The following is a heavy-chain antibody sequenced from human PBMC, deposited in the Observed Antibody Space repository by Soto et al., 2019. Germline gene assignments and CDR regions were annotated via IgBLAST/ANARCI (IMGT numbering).Heavy chain of an antibody. J-gene: IGHJ5*02. CDR1: GFTFSSYA. D-gene: IGHD3-9*01. Sequence: GGSLRLSCAASGFTFSSYAMSWVRQAPGKGLEWVSAISGSGGSTYYADSVKGRFTISRDNSKNTLYLQMNSLRAEDTAVYYCAKDLGYFDWLDRVAPWGQGTLVTVSS. CDR2: ISGSGGST. CDR3: AKDLGYFDWLDRVAP. V-gene: IGHV3-23*01.